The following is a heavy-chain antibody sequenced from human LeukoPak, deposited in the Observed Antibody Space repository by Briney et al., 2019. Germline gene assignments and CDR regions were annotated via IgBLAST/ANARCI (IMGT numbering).Heavy chain of an antibody. CDR1: GFTFSSYG. D-gene: IGHD5-18*01. CDR2: ISGSGGRS. Sequence: GGSLRLSCAASGFTFSSYGMSWVRQAPGKGLEWVSAISGSGGRSFYADSVKGRFTISRDNSKNTLYLQMNSLRAEDTAVYYCAKDAFRRGYSYGHYYYYYMDVWGKGTTVTISS. V-gene: IGHV3-23*01. J-gene: IGHJ6*03. CDR3: AKDAFRRGYSYGHYYYYYMDV.